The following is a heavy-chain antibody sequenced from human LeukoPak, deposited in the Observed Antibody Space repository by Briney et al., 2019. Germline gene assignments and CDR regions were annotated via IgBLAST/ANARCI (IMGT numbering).Heavy chain of an antibody. CDR1: GFTFSDYY. CDR3: ASPYYYDSSGYHDAFDI. J-gene: IGHJ3*02. Sequence: GGSLRLSCAASGFTFSDYYMSWIRQAPGKGLEWVSYISSSGSTIYYADSVKGRFTISRDSAKNSLYLQMNSLRAEDTAVYYCASPYYYDSSGYHDAFDIWGQGTMVTVSS. D-gene: IGHD3-22*01. CDR2: ISSSGSTI. V-gene: IGHV3-11*01.